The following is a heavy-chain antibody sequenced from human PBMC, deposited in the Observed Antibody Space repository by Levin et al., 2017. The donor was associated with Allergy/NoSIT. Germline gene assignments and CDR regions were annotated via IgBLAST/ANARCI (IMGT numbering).Heavy chain of an antibody. D-gene: IGHD3-10*01. CDR3: AWGGDYYYYMDV. CDR2: IYHSGST. CDR1: GGSISSGGYS. V-gene: IGHV4-30-2*01. J-gene: IGHJ6*03. Sequence: SETLSLTCAVSGGSISSGGYSWSWIRQPPGKGLEWIGYIYHSGSTYYNPSLKSRVTISVDRSKNQFSLKLSSVTAADTAAYYCAWGGDYYYYMDVWGKGTTVTVSS.